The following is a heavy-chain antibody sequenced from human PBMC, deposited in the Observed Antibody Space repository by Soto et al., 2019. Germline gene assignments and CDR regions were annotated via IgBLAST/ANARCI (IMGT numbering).Heavy chain of an antibody. J-gene: IGHJ4*02. CDR3: ARDNGSSWYYFAY. CDR2: INPNSGGT. V-gene: IGHV1-2*04. D-gene: IGHD6-13*01. Sequence: ASVKVSCKASGYTFTGYYMHWVRQAPGQGLEWMGWINPNSGGTNYAQKIQGWVTMTRDTSISTAYMELSRLRSDDTAVYYCARDNGSSWYYFAYSGQGTLVNVSS. CDR1: GYTFTGYY.